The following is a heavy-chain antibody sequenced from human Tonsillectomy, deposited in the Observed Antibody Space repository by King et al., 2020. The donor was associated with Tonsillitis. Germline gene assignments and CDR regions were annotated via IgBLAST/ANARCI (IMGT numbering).Heavy chain of an antibody. V-gene: IGHV1-2*02. D-gene: IGHD5-12*01. CDR3: ARSGLGWISEFDY. Sequence: VQLVESGAEVKKPGASVKVSCKASGYTFTGYYMHWVRQAPGQGLEWMGWINPNSGGTNCARKFQGTVTMTRDTSITTAYMELSRLTSDDTAVYYCARSGLGWISEFDYWGQGTLVTVSS. CDR2: INPNSGGT. CDR1: GYTFTGYY. J-gene: IGHJ4*02.